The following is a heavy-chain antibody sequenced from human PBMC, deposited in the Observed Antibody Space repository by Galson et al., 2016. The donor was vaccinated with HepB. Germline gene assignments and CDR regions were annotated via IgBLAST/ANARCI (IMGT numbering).Heavy chain of an antibody. CDR2: INHRGRT. Sequence: EALSLTCAVDGGSFSGYYWSWIRQPPGKGLEWIGEINHRGRTNYNASLKSRVNISVDTSKDLFSLRLSSLIAADTAVYYCARGLRYFDWFFDYWGQGTLVTVSS. J-gene: IGHJ4*02. V-gene: IGHV4-34*01. CDR1: GGSFSGYY. CDR3: ARGLRYFDWFFDY. D-gene: IGHD3-9*01.